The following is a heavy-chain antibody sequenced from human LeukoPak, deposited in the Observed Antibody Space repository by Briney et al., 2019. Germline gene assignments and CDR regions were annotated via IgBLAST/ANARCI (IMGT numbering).Heavy chain of an antibody. CDR1: GFTFDDYA. CDR2: ISWNSGSI. CDR3: AKDFVWEPYDAFDI. V-gene: IGHV3-9*01. D-gene: IGHD1-26*01. Sequence: GGSLRLSCAAAGFTFDDYAMHWVRQAPGKGLEWVSGISWNSGSIGYADSVKGRFTISRDNAKNSLYLQMNSLRAEDTALYYCAKDFVWEPYDAFDIWGQGTMVTVSS. J-gene: IGHJ3*02.